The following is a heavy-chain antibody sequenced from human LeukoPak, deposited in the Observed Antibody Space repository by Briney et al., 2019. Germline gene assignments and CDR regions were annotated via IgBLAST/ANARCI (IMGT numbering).Heavy chain of an antibody. CDR1: GGTFSSYA. D-gene: IGHD5-12*01. V-gene: IGHV1-69*13. CDR2: IIPIFGTA. Sequence: SVTVSCTASGGTFSSYAISWVRQAPGQGLEWMGGIIPIFGTANYAQKFQGRVTITADESTSTAYMELSSLRSEDTAVYYCARREEWLRDPKHWLDPWGQGTLVTVSS. J-gene: IGHJ5*02. CDR3: ARREEWLRDPKHWLDP.